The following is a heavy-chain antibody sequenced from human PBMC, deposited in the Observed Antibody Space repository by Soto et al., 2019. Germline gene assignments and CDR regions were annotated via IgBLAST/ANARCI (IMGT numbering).Heavy chain of an antibody. J-gene: IGHJ5*02. CDR1: GFTFSDFA. CDR2: ASGSGSGT. CDR3: AKGRPGVAAAPDP. V-gene: IGHV3-23*01. D-gene: IGHD2-21*01. Sequence: GESLKISCAASGFTFSDFAMAWVRQAPGKGLEWVSSASGSGSGTYYADSVKGRFTISRDNSKNTLFLHMTNLRAGDTALYFCAKGRPGVAAAPDPWGQGTLVTVSS.